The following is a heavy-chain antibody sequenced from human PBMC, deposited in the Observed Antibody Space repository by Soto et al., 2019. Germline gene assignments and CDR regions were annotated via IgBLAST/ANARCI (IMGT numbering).Heavy chain of an antibody. V-gene: IGHV3-74*01. J-gene: IGHJ4*02. CDR3: ARGPYYYDSSGYYCLDY. CDR1: GFTFSSYW. D-gene: IGHD3-22*01. Sequence: RLSCAASGFTFSSYWMHWVRQAPGKGLVWVSRINSDGSSTSYADSVKGRFTISRDNAKNTLYLQMNSLRAEDTAVYYRARGPYYYDSSGYYCLDYWGQGTLVTVSS. CDR2: INSDGSST.